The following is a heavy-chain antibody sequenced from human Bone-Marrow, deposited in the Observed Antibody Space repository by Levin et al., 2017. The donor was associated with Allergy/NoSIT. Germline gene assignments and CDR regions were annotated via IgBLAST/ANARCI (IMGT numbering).Heavy chain of an antibody. V-gene: IGHV3-21*01. J-gene: IGHJ4*02. Sequence: GGSLRLSCSASGFIFSSHSMNWVRQAPGKGLEWVSSISNSGTYKYYANSVKGRFIISRDNARNSLSLQLNSLRAEDTAVYYCAREAYGDFFFDFWGQGTLVTVSS. D-gene: IGHD4-17*01. CDR1: GFIFSSHS. CDR3: AREAYGDFFFDF. CDR2: ISNSGTYK.